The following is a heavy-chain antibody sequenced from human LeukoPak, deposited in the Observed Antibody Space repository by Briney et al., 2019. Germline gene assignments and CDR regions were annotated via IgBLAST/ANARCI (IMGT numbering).Heavy chain of an antibody. V-gene: IGHV3-48*01. J-gene: IGHJ4*02. Sequence: PGGSLRLSCAASGFTFSSYSMNWVRQAPGKGLKWVSYISSSSSTIYYADSVKGRFTISRDNAKNSLYLQMNSLRAEDTAVYYCAKDQGTYYYGSGSYYGAYDYWGQGTLVTVSS. CDR3: AKDQGTYYYGSGSYYGAYDY. CDR2: ISSSSSTI. CDR1: GFTFSSYS. D-gene: IGHD3-10*01.